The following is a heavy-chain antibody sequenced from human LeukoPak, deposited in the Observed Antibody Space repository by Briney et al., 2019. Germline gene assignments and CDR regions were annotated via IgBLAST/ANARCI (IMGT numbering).Heavy chain of an antibody. Sequence: GGSLRLSCAASGFIFSDYYMSWIRQAPGKGLEWVSYISSSRYTNYADSVKGRFTISRDNAKNSLYLQMNSLRAEDTAVYYCARDWNGDDYFDYWGQGTLVTVSS. CDR2: ISSSRYT. CDR1: GFIFSDYY. CDR3: ARDWNGDDYFDY. V-gene: IGHV3-11*05. D-gene: IGHD1-1*01. J-gene: IGHJ4*02.